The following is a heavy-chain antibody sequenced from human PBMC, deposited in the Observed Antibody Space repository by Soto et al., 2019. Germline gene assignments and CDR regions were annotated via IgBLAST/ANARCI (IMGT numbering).Heavy chain of an antibody. CDR3: AKDNDRGVINYFDY. V-gene: IGHV3-23*01. J-gene: IGHJ4*02. Sequence: GASLRLSCAASGFTFSSYAMSWVRQAPGKRLEKVSAISGSGGSTYYADSVKGRFTISRDNSKNTLYLQMNSLRAEDTAVYYCAKDNDRGVINYFDYWGQGTLVTVSS. CDR1: GFTFSSYA. D-gene: IGHD3-10*02. CDR2: ISGSGGST.